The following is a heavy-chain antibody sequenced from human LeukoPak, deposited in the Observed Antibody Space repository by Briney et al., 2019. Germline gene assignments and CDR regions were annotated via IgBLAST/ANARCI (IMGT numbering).Heavy chain of an antibody. D-gene: IGHD3-10*01. Sequence: ASVKVSCKASGGTFSSYAISWVRQAPGQGLEWMGGIIPIFGTANYAQKFQGRVTITTDESPSTAYMELSSLRSEDTAVYYCARGANGLITMVRGVTYNWFDPWGQGTLVTVSS. V-gene: IGHV1-69*05. CDR1: GGTFSSYA. CDR2: IIPIFGTA. CDR3: ARGANGLITMVRGVTYNWFDP. J-gene: IGHJ5*02.